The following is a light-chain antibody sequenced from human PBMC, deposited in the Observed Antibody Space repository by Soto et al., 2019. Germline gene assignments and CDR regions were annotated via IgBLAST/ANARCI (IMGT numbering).Light chain of an antibody. J-gene: IGKJ1*01. Sequence: DIQMTQSPSSVSASVGDRVTISCRASHDVRSWLAWYQQKPGKAPNLLIYGASTLQGGVPSRFSGSGSVTDFTLTISSLQPEDFATYYCQQANGDPWTFGQGTKVEIK. CDR2: GAS. V-gene: IGKV1-12*02. CDR1: HDVRSW. CDR3: QQANGDPWT.